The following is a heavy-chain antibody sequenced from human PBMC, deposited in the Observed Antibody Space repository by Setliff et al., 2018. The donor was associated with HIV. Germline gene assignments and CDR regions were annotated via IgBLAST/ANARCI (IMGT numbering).Heavy chain of an antibody. D-gene: IGHD3-10*01. CDR3: AKDPFHYYSSEENFFGP. J-gene: IGHJ5*02. Sequence: SLSCVASGFTFSSFGMHWVRQAPGKGLEWVAAISYDGSNKYYADSVKGRFSISRDISKNTLDLQMNSLRVADTAVYYCAKDPFHYYSSEENFFGPWGQGTLVTVSS. CDR2: ISYDGSNK. CDR1: GFTFSSFG. V-gene: IGHV3-30*18.